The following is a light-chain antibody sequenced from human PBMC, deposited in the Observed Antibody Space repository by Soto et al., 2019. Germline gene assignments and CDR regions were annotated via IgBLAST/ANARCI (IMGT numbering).Light chain of an antibody. Sequence: QAVVTQPRSVSGSPGQSVTISCTGTSSDVGGYKYVSWYQQHPGKAPKLMIYDVSKRPSGVPDRFSGSKSGNTASLTISGLQAEDEADYYCCSYAGSYTVLFGGGTKLTVL. CDR2: DVS. V-gene: IGLV2-11*01. J-gene: IGLJ2*01. CDR1: SSDVGGYKY. CDR3: CSYAGSYTVL.